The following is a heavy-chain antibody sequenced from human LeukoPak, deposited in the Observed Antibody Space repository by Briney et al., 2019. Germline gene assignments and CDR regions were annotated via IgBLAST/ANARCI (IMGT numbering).Heavy chain of an antibody. CDR2: ISSSSSYI. CDR3: ERDRRYAYSGYGY. J-gene: IGHJ4*02. Sequence: GGSLRLSCAASGFTFSSYSMNWVRQAPGKGLEWVSSISSSSSYIYYADSVKGRFTISRDNAKNSLYLQMNSLRAEDTAVYYCERDRRYAYSGYGYWGQGTLVTVSS. V-gene: IGHV3-21*01. CDR1: GFTFSSYS. D-gene: IGHD5-12*01.